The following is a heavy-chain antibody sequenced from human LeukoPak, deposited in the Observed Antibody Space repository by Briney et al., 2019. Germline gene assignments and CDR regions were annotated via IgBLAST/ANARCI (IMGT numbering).Heavy chain of an antibody. J-gene: IGHJ5*02. CDR2: INPNSGGT. CDR1: GYTFTGYY. CDR3: ARDQVVTIFGVVYRFDP. Sequence: ASVKVSCKASGYTFTGYYMHWVRQAPGQGLEWMGWINPNSGGTNYAQKFQGRVTVTRDTSISTAYMELSRLRSDDTAVYYCARDQVVTIFGVVYRFDPWGQGTLVTVSS. D-gene: IGHD3-3*01. V-gene: IGHV1-2*02.